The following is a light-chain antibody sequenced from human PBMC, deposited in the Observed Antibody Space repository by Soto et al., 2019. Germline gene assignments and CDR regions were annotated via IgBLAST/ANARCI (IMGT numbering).Light chain of an antibody. Sequence: QPVLTQSSSASASLGSSVKLTCTLRSGHSSYIIAWHQQQPGKAPRYLMKLEVSGSYNKGSGVPDRFSGSSSGSDRYLTISNIQFEYEADYYCETWDNNILVFGVGTKMTVL. CDR2: LEVSGSY. J-gene: IGLJ2*01. CDR3: ETWDNNILV. V-gene: IGLV4-60*02. CDR1: SGHSSYI.